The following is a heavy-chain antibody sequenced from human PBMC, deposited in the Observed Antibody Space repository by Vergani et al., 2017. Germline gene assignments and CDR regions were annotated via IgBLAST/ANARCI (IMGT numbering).Heavy chain of an antibody. J-gene: IGHJ6*03. CDR3: ARAGVAAVGYYYYCMDV. CDR1: GFTFSSYA. D-gene: IGHD6-25*01. CDR2: ISYDGSNK. Sequence: QVQLVESGGGVVQPGRSLRLSCAASGFTFSSYAMHWVRQAPGKGLEWVAVISYDGSNKYYADSVKGRFTISRDNSKNTLYLQMNSLRAEDTAVYYCARAGVAAVGYYYYCMDVWGKGTTVTVSS. V-gene: IGHV3-30*04.